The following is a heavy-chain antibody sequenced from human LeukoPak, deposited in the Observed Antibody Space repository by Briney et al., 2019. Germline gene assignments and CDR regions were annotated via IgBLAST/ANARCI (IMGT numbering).Heavy chain of an antibody. D-gene: IGHD3-10*01. CDR1: GGSISSYY. CDR3: ARWEPPRSGSYYGTD. V-gene: IGHV4-39*07. J-gene: IGHJ4*02. CDR2: IYYSGST. Sequence: SETLSLTCTVSGGSISSYYWGWIRQPPGKGLEWIGSIYYSGSTYYNPSLKSRVTISVDTSKNQFSLKLSSVTAADTAVYYCARWEPPRSGSYYGTDWGQGTLVTVSS.